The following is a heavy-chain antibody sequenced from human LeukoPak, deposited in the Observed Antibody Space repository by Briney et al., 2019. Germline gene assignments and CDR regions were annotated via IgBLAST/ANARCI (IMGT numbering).Heavy chain of an antibody. J-gene: IGHJ5*02. CDR3: ARTYSSSSGWFDP. Sequence: SETLSLTCTVSGGSISSYYWSWIRQPPGKGLEWIGFIYYSGGTNYNPSLKSRVTISVDTSKNQFSLKLSSVTAADTAVYYCARTYSSSSGWFDPWGQGTLVTVSS. CDR1: GGSISSYY. CDR2: IYYSGGT. D-gene: IGHD6-6*01. V-gene: IGHV4-59*01.